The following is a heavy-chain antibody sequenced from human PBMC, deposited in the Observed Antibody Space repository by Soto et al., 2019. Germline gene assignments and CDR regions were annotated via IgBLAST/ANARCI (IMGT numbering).Heavy chain of an antibody. CDR3: ARDYGGNPTCLYYFYYCWMDV. J-gene: IGHJ6*02. Sequence: QLQLQQWGAGLLKPSETLSLTCAVYGGSFSGYYWSWIRQPPGKGLEWVWEINNSGSTNYNPYLKGRVTISPSTSKNLFSLKLSSVNDAATAVYYFARDYGGNPTCLYYFYYCWMDVWGQGTMVTVSS. D-gene: IGHD3-16*01. CDR1: GGSFSGYY. CDR2: INNSGST. V-gene: IGHV4-34*01.